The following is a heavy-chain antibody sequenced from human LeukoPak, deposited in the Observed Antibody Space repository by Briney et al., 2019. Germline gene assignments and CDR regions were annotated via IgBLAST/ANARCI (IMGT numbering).Heavy chain of an antibody. Sequence: PGGSLRLSCAASGFTFSSYAMHWVRQAPGKGLEWVSAITHSGYGTYYADSVKGRFTISRDNSKNTLYLQMISLRAEDTAVYFCAKDARRSSGWWFFDHWGQGTLVTVSS. CDR2: ITHSGYGT. V-gene: IGHV3-23*01. J-gene: IGHJ4*02. D-gene: IGHD6-19*01. CDR1: GFTFSSYA. CDR3: AKDARRSSGWWFFDH.